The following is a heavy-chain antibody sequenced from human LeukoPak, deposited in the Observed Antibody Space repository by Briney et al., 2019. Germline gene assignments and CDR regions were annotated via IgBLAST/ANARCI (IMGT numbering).Heavy chain of an antibody. V-gene: IGHV1-8*01. D-gene: IGHD3-3*01. Sequence: GASVKVSCKASGYTFTSYDINWVRQATGQGLEWMGWMNPNSGNIGYAQKFQGRVTMTRNTSISTAYMELSSLRSEDTAVYYCARGPTRITIFGVAITGLIDYWGQGTLVTVSS. CDR3: ARGPTRITIFGVAITGLIDY. J-gene: IGHJ4*02. CDR1: GYTFTSYD. CDR2: MNPNSGNI.